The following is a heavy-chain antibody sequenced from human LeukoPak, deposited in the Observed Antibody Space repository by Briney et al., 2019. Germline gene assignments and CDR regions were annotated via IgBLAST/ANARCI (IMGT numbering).Heavy chain of an antibody. CDR2: IYYSGST. J-gene: IGHJ4*02. D-gene: IGHD5-24*01. Sequence: PSETLSLTCAVSGGSISSSSYYWGWIRQPPGKGLEWIGYIYYSGSTNYNPSLKSRVTISVDTSKNQFSLKLSSVTAADTAVYYCARDQRDGYYHFFDYWGQGTLVTVSS. CDR1: GGSISSSSYY. V-gene: IGHV4-61*01. CDR3: ARDQRDGYYHFFDY.